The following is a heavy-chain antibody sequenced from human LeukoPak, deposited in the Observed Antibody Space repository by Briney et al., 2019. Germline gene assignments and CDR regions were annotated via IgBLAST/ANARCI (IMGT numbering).Heavy chain of an antibody. V-gene: IGHV3-30*04. Sequence: GRSLRLSCAASGFTFSYYAMNWVRQAPGKGLEWVAIISYDGRNKFYADSVKGRFTISRDDSKNTLYLQMNSLRAEDAAVYYCARSYCSSTSCYADHYYYYMDVWGKGTTVTVSS. D-gene: IGHD2-2*01. CDR1: GFTFSYYA. CDR2: ISYDGRNK. J-gene: IGHJ6*03. CDR3: ARSYCSSTSCYADHYYYYMDV.